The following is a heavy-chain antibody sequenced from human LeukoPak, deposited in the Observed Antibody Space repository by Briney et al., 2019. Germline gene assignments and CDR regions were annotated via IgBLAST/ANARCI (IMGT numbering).Heavy chain of an antibody. CDR3: AKGYGSFDY. CDR2: IYYSGST. J-gene: IGHJ4*02. CDR1: GGSISTSTDY. Sequence: SETLSLTCTVSGGSISTSTDYWGWIRQPPGKGLEWIGTIYYSGSTYYNPSLRSRVTISVDTSKNQFSLKMSSVTAADTAVYYCAKGYGSFDYWGQGTLVTVSS. D-gene: IGHD3-10*01. V-gene: IGHV4-39*01.